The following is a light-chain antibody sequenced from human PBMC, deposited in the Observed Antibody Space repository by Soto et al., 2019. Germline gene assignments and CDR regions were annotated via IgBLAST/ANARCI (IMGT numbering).Light chain of an antibody. J-gene: IGLJ2*01. CDR2: EGS. CDR3: CSYAGSSTFKV. V-gene: IGLV2-23*03. CDR1: SSDVGSYNL. Sequence: QSAPTQPASVSGSPGQSITISCTGTSSDVGSYNLVSWYQQHPGKAPKLMIYEGSKRPSGVSNRFSGSKSGNTASLTISGLQAEDEADYYCCSYAGSSTFKVFGGGTKLTVL.